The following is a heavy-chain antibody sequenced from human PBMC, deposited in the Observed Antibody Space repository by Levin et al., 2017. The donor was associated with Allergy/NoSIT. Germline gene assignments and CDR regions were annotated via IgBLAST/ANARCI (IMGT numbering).Heavy chain of an antibody. CDR1: GFTFSSYG. CDR2: IWYDGSNK. CDR3: ARDKGSGNYYYMDV. V-gene: IGHV3-33*01. D-gene: IGHD3-10*01. J-gene: IGHJ6*03. Sequence: GGSLRLSCAASGFTFSSYGMHWVRQAPGKGLEWVAVIWYDGSNKYYADSVKGRFTISRDNSKNTLYLQMNSLRAEDTAVYYCARDKGSGNYYYMDVWGKGTTVTVSS.